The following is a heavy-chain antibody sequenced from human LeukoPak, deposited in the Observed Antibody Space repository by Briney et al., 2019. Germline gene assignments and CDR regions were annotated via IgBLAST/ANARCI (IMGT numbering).Heavy chain of an antibody. CDR3: AIRKPVTTVTTHNWFDP. V-gene: IGHV1-2*02. J-gene: IGHJ5*02. CDR2: INPNSGGT. Sequence: ASVKVSCKASGYTFTGYYMHWVRQAPGQGLEWMGWINPNSGGTNYAQKFQGGVTMTRDTSISTAYMELSRLRSDDTAVYYCAIRKPVTTVTTHNWFDPWGQGTLVTVSS. CDR1: GYTFTGYY. D-gene: IGHD4-17*01.